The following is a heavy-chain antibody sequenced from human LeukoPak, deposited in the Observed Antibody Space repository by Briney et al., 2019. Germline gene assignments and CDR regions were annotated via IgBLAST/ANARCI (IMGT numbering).Heavy chain of an antibody. J-gene: IGHJ2*01. CDR2: IYSGGST. CDR3: ARGLLTGSWYFDL. V-gene: IGHV3-66*01. Sequence: GGSLRLSCAASGFTVSSNYMSWVRQAPGKGLEGVSVIYSGGSTYYADSVKGRFTISRDNSKNTLYLQMNSLRAEDTAVYYCARGLLTGSWYFDLWGRGTLVTVSS. CDR1: GFTVSSNY. D-gene: IGHD7-27*01.